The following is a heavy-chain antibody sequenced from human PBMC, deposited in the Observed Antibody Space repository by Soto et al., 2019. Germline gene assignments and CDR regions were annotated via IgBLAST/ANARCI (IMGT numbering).Heavy chain of an antibody. CDR2: ISAYNGNT. V-gene: IGHV1-18*01. CDR1: GYTFTSYG. CDR3: ASDESDFWHGYDY. J-gene: IGHJ4*02. Sequence: EASVKVPCKASGYTFTSYGISWVRQAPGQGLEWMGWISAYNGNTNYAQKLQGRVTMTTDTSTSTAYMELRSLRSDDTAVYYCASDESDFWHGYDYWGQGTRVTVSS. D-gene: IGHD3-3*01.